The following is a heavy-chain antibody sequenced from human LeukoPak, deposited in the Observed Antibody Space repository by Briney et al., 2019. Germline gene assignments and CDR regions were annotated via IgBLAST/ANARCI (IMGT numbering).Heavy chain of an antibody. J-gene: IGHJ4*02. CDR3: ARFPTVTTDFDF. V-gene: IGHV1-2*06. D-gene: IGHD4-17*01. CDR1: GYTFTSHD. Sequence: ASVTVSCTASGYTFTSHDINWVRQAPGQGLEWMGRINPNSGDTNYAQNFQGRVTMTRDTSISTAYMELSRLRSDDTAVYYCARFPTVTTDFDFWGQGTLVTVSS. CDR2: INPNSGDT.